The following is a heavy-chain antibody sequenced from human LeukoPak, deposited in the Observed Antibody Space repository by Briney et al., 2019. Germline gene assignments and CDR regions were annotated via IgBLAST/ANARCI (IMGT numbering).Heavy chain of an antibody. CDR1: GGTFSSYA. V-gene: IGHV1-69*04. CDR2: IIPILGIA. CDR3: ATSYCGGDCYSFQH. D-gene: IGHD2-21*02. J-gene: IGHJ1*01. Sequence: SVKVSCKASGGTFSSYAISWVRQAPGQGLEWMGRIIPILGIANYAQKFQGRVTITADKSTSTAYMELSSLRSEDTAVYYCATSYCGGDCYSFQHWGQGTLVTVSS.